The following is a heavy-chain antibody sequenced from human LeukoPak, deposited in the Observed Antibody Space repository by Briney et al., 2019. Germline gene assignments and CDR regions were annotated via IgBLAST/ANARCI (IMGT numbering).Heavy chain of an antibody. V-gene: IGHV3-53*01. CDR2: IYSGGST. J-gene: IGHJ4*02. D-gene: IGHD3-22*01. CDR3: ARDNREGSSGFDY. Sequence: PGGSLRLSCAASGLTVSSNYMSWVRQAPGKGLEWVSVIYSGGSTYYADSVKGRFTISRDNSKNTLYLQMNSLRAEDTAVYYCARDNREGSSGFDYWGQGTLVTVSS. CDR1: GLTVSSNY.